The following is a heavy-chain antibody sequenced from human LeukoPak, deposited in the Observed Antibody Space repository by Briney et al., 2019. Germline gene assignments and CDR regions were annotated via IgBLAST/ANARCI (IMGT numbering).Heavy chain of an antibody. V-gene: IGHV3-23*01. CDR1: GFTFSSYA. Sequence: GGSLRLSCAASGFTFSSYAMSWVRQAPGKGLEWVSAISGSGGSTYYADSVKGRFTISRDNSKNTLYLQMNSLRAEDTAVYYCAKDRYYYDSSGYYYDYFDYWGQGTLVTVSS. D-gene: IGHD3-22*01. J-gene: IGHJ4*02. CDR3: AKDRYYYDSSGYYYDYFDY. CDR2: ISGSGGST.